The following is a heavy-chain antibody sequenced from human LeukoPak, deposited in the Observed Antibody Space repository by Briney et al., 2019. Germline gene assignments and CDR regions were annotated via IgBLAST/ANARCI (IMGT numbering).Heavy chain of an antibody. CDR2: IYWDDDK. D-gene: IGHD3-22*01. CDR1: GFSLTTSGVG. Sequence: SGPTLVKPTQTLTLTRTFSGFSLTTSGVGVGWIRQPPGKALEWLALIYWDDDKRYRPSLKSRLTITKDTSKNQVVLTMTNIDPVDTATYYCAHRGFYYDSSGYYYPYFDYWGQGTLVTVSS. J-gene: IGHJ4*02. CDR3: AHRGFYYDSSGYYYPYFDY. V-gene: IGHV2-5*02.